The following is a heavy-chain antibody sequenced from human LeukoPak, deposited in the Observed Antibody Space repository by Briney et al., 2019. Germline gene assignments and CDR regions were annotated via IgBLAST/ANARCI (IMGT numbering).Heavy chain of an antibody. J-gene: IGHJ4*02. Sequence: SETLSLTCTVSGGSISSSSYYWGWIRQPPGKGLEWIGSIYYSGSTYYNPSLKSRVTISVDTSKNQFSLKLSSVTAADTAVYYCAGSASSGSYPGGYWGQGTLVTVSS. CDR3: AGSASSGSYPGGY. CDR1: GGSISSSSYY. V-gene: IGHV4-39*01. CDR2: IYYSGST. D-gene: IGHD1-26*01.